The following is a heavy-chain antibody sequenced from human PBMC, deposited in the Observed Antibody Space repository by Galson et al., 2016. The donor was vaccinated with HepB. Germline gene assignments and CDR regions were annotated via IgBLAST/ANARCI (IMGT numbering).Heavy chain of an antibody. CDR2: IDSDGGRI. D-gene: IGHD1-26*01. CDR1: GFTFSSYS. Sequence: LRLSCAASGFTFSSYSMHWVRQAPGKGLVWVSRIDSDGGRITYADSVKGRFTISRDNAKSTLYLQMNSLRAEDTAVYYCARHIGGRGYFDYWGQGSLVTVSS. V-gene: IGHV3-74*01. CDR3: ARHIGGRGYFDY. J-gene: IGHJ4*02.